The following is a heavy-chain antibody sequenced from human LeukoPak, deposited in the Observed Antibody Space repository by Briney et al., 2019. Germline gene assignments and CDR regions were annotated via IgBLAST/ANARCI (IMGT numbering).Heavy chain of an antibody. V-gene: IGHV3-30*18. CDR3: AKDWGLRSYHFDY. Sequence: GGSLRLSCAASGFTFSSYGMHWVRQAPGKGLEWVAVISYDGSNQYYADSVKGRFTISGDNSKNMPYLQMNSLRAEDTAVYYCAKDWGLRSYHFDYWGQGSLVTVSS. J-gene: IGHJ4*02. CDR2: ISYDGSNQ. CDR1: GFTFSSYG. D-gene: IGHD1-26*01.